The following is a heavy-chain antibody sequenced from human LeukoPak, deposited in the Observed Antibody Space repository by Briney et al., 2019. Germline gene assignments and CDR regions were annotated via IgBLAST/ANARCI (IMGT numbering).Heavy chain of an antibody. J-gene: IGHJ6*04. D-gene: IGHD3-10*02. CDR3: AELGITMIGGV. V-gene: IGHV3-48*03. CDR1: RFTFSSYE. Sequence: GGTLRLSCAASRFTFSSYEMNWVRQAPGKGLEWVSYISSSGSTIYYADSVKGRFTISRDNAKNSLYLQMNSLRAEDTAVYYCAELGITMIGGVWGKGTTVTISS. CDR2: ISSSGSTI.